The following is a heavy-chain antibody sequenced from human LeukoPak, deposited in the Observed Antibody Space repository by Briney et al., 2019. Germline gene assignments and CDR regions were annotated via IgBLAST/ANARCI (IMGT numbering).Heavy chain of an antibody. Sequence: ASVKVSCKASGYIFTGYYIHWVRQAPGQGLEWMAWINPNSGGTNYAQKLQGRVTMTTDTSTSTAYMELRSLRSDDTAVYYCASRVGVHYPYGMDVWGQGTTVTVSS. J-gene: IGHJ6*02. CDR1: GYIFTGYY. CDR3: ASRVGVHYPYGMDV. V-gene: IGHV1-2*02. CDR2: INPNSGGT.